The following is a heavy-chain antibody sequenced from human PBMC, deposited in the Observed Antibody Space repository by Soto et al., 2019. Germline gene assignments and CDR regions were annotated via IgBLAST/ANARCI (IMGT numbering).Heavy chain of an antibody. CDR3: AKARPNIAVAGHYFDY. D-gene: IGHD6-19*01. Sequence: EVQLLESGGGLVQPGGSLRLSCAASGFTFSSYAMSWVRQAPGKGLEWVSAISGSGGSTYYADSVKGRFTISRDNSKNTLYLQMNSLRAEDTAVYYCAKARPNIAVAGHYFDYWGQGTLVTVSS. V-gene: IGHV3-23*01. CDR1: GFTFSSYA. CDR2: ISGSGGST. J-gene: IGHJ4*02.